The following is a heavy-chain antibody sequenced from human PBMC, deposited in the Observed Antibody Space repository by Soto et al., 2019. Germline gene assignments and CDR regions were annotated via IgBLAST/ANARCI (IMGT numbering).Heavy chain of an antibody. D-gene: IGHD1-26*01. CDR2: IGSGGSAI. CDR1: GFTFSSYE. J-gene: IGHJ4*02. V-gene: IGHV3-48*03. Sequence: SLRLSCAASGFTFSSYEMNWVRQAPGKGLEWVSYIGSGGSAIYYADFVKGRFTISRDNAKKSLYLQMNSLRAEDTAVYYCARDSTDSGSLDYWGQGTLVTVSS. CDR3: ARDSTDSGSLDY.